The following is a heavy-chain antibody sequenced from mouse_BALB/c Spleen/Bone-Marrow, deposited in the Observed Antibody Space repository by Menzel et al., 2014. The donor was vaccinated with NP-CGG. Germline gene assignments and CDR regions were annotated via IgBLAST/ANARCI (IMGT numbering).Heavy chain of an antibody. CDR2: ISSGGGST. CDR3: ARHRYNFDY. Sequence: DVQLQESGGGLVKPGGSLKLSCAASGFAFSSYDMSWVRQAPEKRLEWVAYISSGGGSTYYPDTVKGRFTISRDNAKNTLYLQMSSLKSEDTAMYYCARHRYNFDYWGQGTTLTVSS. CDR1: GFAFSSYD. V-gene: IGHV5-12-1*01. J-gene: IGHJ2*01.